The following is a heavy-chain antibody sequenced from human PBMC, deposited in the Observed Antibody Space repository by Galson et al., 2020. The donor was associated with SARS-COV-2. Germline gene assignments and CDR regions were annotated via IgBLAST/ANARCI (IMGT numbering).Heavy chain of an antibody. Sequence: ASVKVSCKASGYTFTSYDINWVRQATGQGLEWMGWMNPNSGNTGYAQKFQGRVTMTRNNSISTAYMELSSLRSEDTAVYYCARAHNPPYYDILTGYYSYYYYGMDVWGQGTTVTVSS. CDR1: GYTFTSYD. CDR3: ARAHNPPYYDILTGYYSYYYYGMDV. D-gene: IGHD3-9*01. CDR2: MNPNSGNT. V-gene: IGHV1-8*01. J-gene: IGHJ6*02.